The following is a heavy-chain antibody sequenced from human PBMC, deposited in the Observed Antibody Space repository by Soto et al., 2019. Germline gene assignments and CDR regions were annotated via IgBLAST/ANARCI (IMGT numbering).Heavy chain of an antibody. CDR1: GYSFTTYG. Sequence: QVQLVQSRGEVKKPGASVKVSCKTSGYSFTTYGISWVRQAPGQGLEWMGWISGYNGNTNYAQNFQGRVTMTTDTSTSTAYMELRSLSSDDTAVYYCAREGPAPYYYYGMDVWGQGSTVTVSS. CDR3: AREGPAPYYYYGMDV. V-gene: IGHV1-18*01. CDR2: ISGYNGNT. J-gene: IGHJ6*02.